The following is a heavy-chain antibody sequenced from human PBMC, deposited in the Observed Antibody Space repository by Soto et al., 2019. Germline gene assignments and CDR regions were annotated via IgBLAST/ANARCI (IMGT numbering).Heavy chain of an antibody. D-gene: IGHD3-9*01. CDR3: ARESILTGYHPLDY. J-gene: IGHJ4*02. Sequence: GASVKVSCKASGYTFTSYGISWVRQAPGQGLEWMGWISAYNGNTNYAQKLQGRVTMTTDTSTSTAYMELRSLRSDDTAVFYCARESILTGYHPLDYWGQGTLVTVSS. CDR2: ISAYNGNT. CDR1: GYTFTSYG. V-gene: IGHV1-18*01.